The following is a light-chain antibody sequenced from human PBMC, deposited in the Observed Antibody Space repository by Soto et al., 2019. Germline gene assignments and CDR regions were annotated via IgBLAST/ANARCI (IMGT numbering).Light chain of an antibody. CDR1: QSVSSY. Sequence: EIVLTQSPATLSLSPGERATLSCRASQSVSSYLAWYQQKPGQAPRLLIYDASNRATGIPARFSGSGSGTDLTLTIISLEPEDFEVYYCQQRSNWPPGFTFGPGTKVDIK. V-gene: IGKV3-11*01. CDR3: QQRSNWPPGFT. J-gene: IGKJ3*01. CDR2: DAS.